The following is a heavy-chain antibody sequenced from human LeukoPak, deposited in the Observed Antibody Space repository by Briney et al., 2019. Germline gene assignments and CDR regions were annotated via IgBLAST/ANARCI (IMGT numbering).Heavy chain of an antibody. CDR3: ATALERGDY. V-gene: IGHV3-72*01. CDR2: IRNKANSYTT. D-gene: IGHD1-1*01. J-gene: IGHJ4*02. CDR1: GFTFSDHY. Sequence: PGGSLRLSCAASGFTFSDHYMDWVRQAPGKGLEWVGRIRNKANSYTTEYAASVKARSTISRDDSKNSVSLQMNSLKTEDTAVYYCATALERGDYWGQGTLVTVSS.